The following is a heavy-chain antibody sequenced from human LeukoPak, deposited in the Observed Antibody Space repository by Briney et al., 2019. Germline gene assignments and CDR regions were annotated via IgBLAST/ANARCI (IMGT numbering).Heavy chain of an antibody. CDR1: GFTFSSYG. CDR2: IRYDGSNK. CDR3: AKDQSWPLLRYYYYMDV. V-gene: IGHV3-30*02. Sequence: GGSLRLSCAASGFTFSSYGMHWVRQAPGKGLEWVAFIRYDGSNKYYADSVKGRFTISRDNSKNTLYLQMNSLRAEDTAVYYCAKDQSWPLLRYYYYMDVWGKGTTVTISS. D-gene: IGHD2-21*02. J-gene: IGHJ6*03.